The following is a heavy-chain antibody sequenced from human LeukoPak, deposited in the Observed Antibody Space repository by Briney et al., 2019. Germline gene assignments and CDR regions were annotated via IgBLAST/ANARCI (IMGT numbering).Heavy chain of an antibody. Sequence: GGSLRLSCAASGFTFSSYAMHWVRRAPGKGLEWVAVISYDGSNKYYADSVKGRFTISRDNSKNSLYLQMNSLRAEDTAVYYCAREPPTSPDAFDIWGQGTMVTVSS. CDR1: GFTFSSYA. J-gene: IGHJ3*02. CDR2: ISYDGSNK. CDR3: AREPPTSPDAFDI. V-gene: IGHV3-30-3*01. D-gene: IGHD2-2*01.